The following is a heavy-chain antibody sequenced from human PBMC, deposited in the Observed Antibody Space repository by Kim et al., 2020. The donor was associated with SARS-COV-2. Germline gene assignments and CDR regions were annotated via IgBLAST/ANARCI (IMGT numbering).Heavy chain of an antibody. D-gene: IGHD3-10*01. Sequence: DYADSVKGRFTISSDNSKNTLYLQMNSLRVEDTAVYFCARDSDDSGSFFDYWGQGTLVTVSS. J-gene: IGHJ4*02. V-gene: IGHV3-30*01. CDR3: ARDSDDSGSFFDY.